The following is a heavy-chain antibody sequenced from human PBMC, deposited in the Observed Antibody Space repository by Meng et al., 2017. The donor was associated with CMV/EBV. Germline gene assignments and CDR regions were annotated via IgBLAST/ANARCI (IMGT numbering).Heavy chain of an antibody. CDR1: GCSLSTSGVA. J-gene: IGHJ4*02. D-gene: IGHD5-18*01. Sequence: TFSGCSLSTSGVAVGWSRQPPGNAMEWLALIYWNDDKRYSPSLKSRLTITKDTSKNQVVLTMTNMDPVDTATYYCAHSEIQLWVFDYWGQGTLVTVSS. V-gene: IGHV2-5*01. CDR3: AHSEIQLWVFDY. CDR2: IYWNDDK.